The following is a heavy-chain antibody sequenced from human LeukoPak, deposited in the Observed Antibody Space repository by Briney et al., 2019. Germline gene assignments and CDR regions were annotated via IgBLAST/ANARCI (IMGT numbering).Heavy chain of an antibody. D-gene: IGHD3-10*01. CDR3: ARARGSGTSRGAFDI. Sequence: GGSLRLSCAATGFTFSSYSLNWVRQAPGKGLEWVSYVSSSSSTIYYADSVKGRFTISRDNAKNPLYLQMNGLRAEDTAVYYCARARGSGTSRGAFDIWGQGTMVTVSS. CDR2: VSSSSSTI. CDR1: GFTFSSYS. V-gene: IGHV3-48*01. J-gene: IGHJ3*02.